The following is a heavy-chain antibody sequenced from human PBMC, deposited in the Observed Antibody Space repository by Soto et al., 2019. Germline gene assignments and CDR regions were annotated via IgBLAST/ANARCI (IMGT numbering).Heavy chain of an antibody. Sequence: SETLSLTCAVYGGSSSAYYWSWLRQPPGKGLEWIGESNHGGSTSYNPSLKSRVTMSLDTSKNQFSLKLSSVTAADTAVYYCARTYYDILTGHLLRFDQWGQGTLVTVSS. CDR2: SNHGGST. J-gene: IGHJ4*02. CDR3: ARTYYDILTGHLLRFDQ. V-gene: IGHV4-34*01. CDR1: GGSSSAYY. D-gene: IGHD3-9*01.